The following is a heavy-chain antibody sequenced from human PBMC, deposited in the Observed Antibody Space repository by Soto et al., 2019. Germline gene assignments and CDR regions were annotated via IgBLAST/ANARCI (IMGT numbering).Heavy chain of an antibody. V-gene: IGHV1-18*01. CDR1: GYTFSNYA. CDR3: ARVRQRPGGNPYYFDY. Sequence: GASVKVSCKASGYTFSNYAFSWVRQAPGQGLEWMGWISAYNRNTIYAQKLQGRVTMTTDTSTSTAYMELESLRSDDTAVYYCARVRQRPGGNPYYFDYWGLGTLVTVAS. J-gene: IGHJ4*02. D-gene: IGHD2-15*01. CDR2: ISAYNRNT.